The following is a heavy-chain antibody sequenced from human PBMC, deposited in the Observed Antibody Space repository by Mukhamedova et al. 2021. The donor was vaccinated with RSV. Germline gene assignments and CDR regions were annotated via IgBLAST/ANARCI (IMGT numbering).Heavy chain of an antibody. J-gene: IGHJ6*03. V-gene: IGHV4-30-4*01. D-gene: IGHD6-19*01. CDR3: ARILQWQRETSLYHYCMDV. Sequence: GKGLEWIGYIYYSGITYYNPSLKSRISISVDTSRNQFSLSLNSISDADTAVYYCARILQWQRETSLYHYCMDVWGKGTSVSVS. CDR2: IYYSGIT.